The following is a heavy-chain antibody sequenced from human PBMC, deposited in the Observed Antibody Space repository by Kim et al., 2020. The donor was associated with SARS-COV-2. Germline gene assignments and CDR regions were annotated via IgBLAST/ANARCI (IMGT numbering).Heavy chain of an antibody. Sequence: GGSLRLSCTASGFTFEDDAMSWVRQSPGRGLEWVSLISGDGGSTYYADTVEGRFTISRDNNNSLFLQMHSLKSEDSALYYCARDVFGSGSYFWGRGTLVTVSS. J-gene: IGHJ4*02. D-gene: IGHD3-10*01. CDR3: ARDVFGSGSYF. CDR1: GFTFEDDA. CDR2: ISGDGGST. V-gene: IGHV3-43*02.